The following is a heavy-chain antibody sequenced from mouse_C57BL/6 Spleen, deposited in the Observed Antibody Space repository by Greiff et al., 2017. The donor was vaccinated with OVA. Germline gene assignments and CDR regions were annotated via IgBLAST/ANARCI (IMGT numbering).Heavy chain of an antibody. CDR2: ISDGGSYT. CDR1: GFTFSSYA. Sequence: EVKLVESGGGLVKPGGSLKLSCAASGFTFSSYAMSWVRQTPDKRLEWFATISDGGSYTYYPDNVKGRFTISRYNAKNNLYLQMSQLKSEDTDMYCGARDRYYGSSYNFDYWGKGTTLTVSS. D-gene: IGHD1-1*01. J-gene: IGHJ2*01. CDR3: ARDRYYGSSYNFDY. V-gene: IGHV5-4*01.